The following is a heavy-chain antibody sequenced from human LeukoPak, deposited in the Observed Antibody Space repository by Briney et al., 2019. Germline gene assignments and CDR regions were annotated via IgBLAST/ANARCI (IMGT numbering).Heavy chain of an antibody. CDR2: INPSDGST. V-gene: IGHV1-46*01. CDR1: GYTFTTYY. J-gene: IGHJ6*02. CDR3: ARVAPFYDMGV. Sequence: ASVKVSCKASGYTFTTYYMHWVRQAPGQGLEFMGIINPSDGSTSYAQKFQGRVTMTRDTSISTVYMELSRLRSDDTAVYYCARVAPFYDMGVWGQGTTVTVSS.